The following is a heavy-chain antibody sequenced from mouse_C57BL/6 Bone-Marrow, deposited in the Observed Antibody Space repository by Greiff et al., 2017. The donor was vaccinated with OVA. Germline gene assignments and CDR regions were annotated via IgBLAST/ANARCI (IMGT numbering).Heavy chain of an antibody. CDR1: GFNIKDDY. J-gene: IGHJ2*01. CDR2: IDPENGDT. Sequence: VQLQQSGAELVRPGASVKLSCTASGFNIKDDYMHWVKQRPEQGLEWIGWIDPENGDTEYASKFQGKATITADTSSNTAYLQLSSLTSEDTAVYYCTPLITTVVAGGFDYWGQGTTLTVSS. D-gene: IGHD1-1*01. CDR3: TPLITTVVAGGFDY. V-gene: IGHV14-4*01.